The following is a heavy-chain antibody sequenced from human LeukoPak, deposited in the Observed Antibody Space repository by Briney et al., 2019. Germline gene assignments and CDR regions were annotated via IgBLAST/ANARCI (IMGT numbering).Heavy chain of an antibody. J-gene: IGHJ5*02. CDR1: GFTFSSSV. CDR3: AKLPTGYPNWFDP. Sequence: PGGSLRLSCAGSGFTFSSSVMSWVRQAPGKGLEWVSAISGNGGDTYYADSVTGRFTISRDNSKNTLYLQMNSLRAEDTALYYCAKLPTGYPNWFDPWGQGTLVTVSS. V-gene: IGHV3-23*01. CDR2: ISGNGGDT. D-gene: IGHD3-9*01.